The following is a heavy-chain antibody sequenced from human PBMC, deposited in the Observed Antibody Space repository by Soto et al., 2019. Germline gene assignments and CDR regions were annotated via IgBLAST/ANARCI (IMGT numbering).Heavy chain of an antibody. J-gene: IGHJ6*02. CDR2: ISYDGRNK. CDR3: ARDLPIFCVVQYYYYYGMDV. V-gene: IGHV3-30*04. Sequence: QVQLVESGGGVVQPGRSLRLSCAASGFTFSSYAMHWVRQAPGKGLEWVAVISYDGRNKYYADSVKGRFTISRDNSKNTLYLQMNSLRAEDTAVYYCARDLPIFCVVQYYYYYGMDVWGQGTTVTVSS. D-gene: IGHD3-3*01. CDR1: GFTFSSYA.